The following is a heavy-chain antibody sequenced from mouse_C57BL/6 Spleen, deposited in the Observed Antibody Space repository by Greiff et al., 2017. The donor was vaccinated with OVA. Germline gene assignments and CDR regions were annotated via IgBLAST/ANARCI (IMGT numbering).Heavy chain of an antibody. J-gene: IGHJ2*01. Sequence: EVMLVESGGDLVKPGGSLKLSCAASGFTFSSYGMSWVRQTPDKRLEWVATISSGGSYTYYPDSVKGRFPISRDNAKNTLYLQMSSLKAEDTAMYYCARHGGTGYYFDYWGQGTTLTVSS. V-gene: IGHV5-6*01. CDR1: GFTFSSYG. CDR2: ISSGGSYT. D-gene: IGHD2-14*01. CDR3: ARHGGTGYYFDY.